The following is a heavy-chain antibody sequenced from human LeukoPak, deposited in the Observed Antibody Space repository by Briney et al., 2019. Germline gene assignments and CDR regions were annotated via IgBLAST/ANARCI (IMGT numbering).Heavy chain of an antibody. CDR2: IYSGGST. Sequence: PGGSLRLSCAASGFTVSSNYMTWVRQAPGKGLEWVSVIYSGGSTYYADSVKGRFTISRDNSKNTLYLQMNSLRAEDTAVYYCARVLDGYPDYWGQGTLVTVSS. CDR1: GFTVSSNY. V-gene: IGHV3-53*01. D-gene: IGHD5-24*01. CDR3: ARVLDGYPDY. J-gene: IGHJ4*02.